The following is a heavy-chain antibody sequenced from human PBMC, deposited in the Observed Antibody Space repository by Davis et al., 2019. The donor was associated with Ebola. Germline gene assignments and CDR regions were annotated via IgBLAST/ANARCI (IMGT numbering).Heavy chain of an antibody. CDR3: ARDPYSGSYYLDF. CDR2: IWYDGSDQ. D-gene: IGHD1-26*01. V-gene: IGHV3-33*08. Sequence: GGSLRLSCVASGFTFSNYGMHWVRQAPGKGLEWVAVIWYDGSDQYYADSVKGRFTVSRDNSKNTLYLQMDSLRVEDTAVYYCARDPYSGSYYLDFWGQGTLVTVSS. J-gene: IGHJ4*02. CDR1: GFTFSNYG.